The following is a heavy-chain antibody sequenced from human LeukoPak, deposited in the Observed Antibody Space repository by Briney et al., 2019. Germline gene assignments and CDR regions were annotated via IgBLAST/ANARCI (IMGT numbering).Heavy chain of an antibody. V-gene: IGHV3-21*01. J-gene: IGHJ4*02. CDR2: ITDSSSYI. CDR3: ARDLGYDSSGNYFDY. CDR1: GFTFSSYS. D-gene: IGHD3-22*01. Sequence: GGSLRLSCAASGFTFSSYSMNWVRQAPGKGLEWVSSITDSSSYIYHADSVKGRFTISRDNAKNLLYLHMNSLRAEDTAVYYCARDLGYDSSGNYFDYWGQGTLVTVSS.